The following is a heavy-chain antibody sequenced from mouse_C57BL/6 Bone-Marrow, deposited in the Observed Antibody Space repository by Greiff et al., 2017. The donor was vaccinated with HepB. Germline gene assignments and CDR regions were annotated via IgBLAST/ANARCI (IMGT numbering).Heavy chain of an antibody. Sequence: EVKVVESGGGFVKPGGSLKLSCAASGFTFSSYAMSWVRQTPEKRLEWVATISDGGSYTYYPDNVKGRFTISSDNAKNNLYLQMSHLTSEDTAMYYWAREGSPYFRGAMDYWGQGTSVTVSS. V-gene: IGHV5-4*01. J-gene: IGHJ4*01. D-gene: IGHD6-5*01. CDR1: GFTFSSYA. CDR3: AREGSPYFRGAMDY. CDR2: ISDGGSYT.